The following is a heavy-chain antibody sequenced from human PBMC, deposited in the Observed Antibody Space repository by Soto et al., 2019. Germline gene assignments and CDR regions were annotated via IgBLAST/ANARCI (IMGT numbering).Heavy chain of an antibody. CDR2: IYYSGST. V-gene: IGHV4-39*01. Sequence: PSETLSLTCTVSGGSISSSSYYWGWIRQPPGKGLEWIGSIYYSGSTYYNPSLKSRVTISVDTSKNQFSLKLSSVTAADTAVYYCVDYDSSGYHPGAFDIWGQGTMVTVSS. CDR3: VDYDSSGYHPGAFDI. D-gene: IGHD3-22*01. J-gene: IGHJ3*02. CDR1: GGSISSSSYY.